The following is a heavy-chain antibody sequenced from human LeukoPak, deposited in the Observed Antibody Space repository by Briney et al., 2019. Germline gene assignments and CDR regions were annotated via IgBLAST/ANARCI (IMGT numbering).Heavy chain of an antibody. CDR3: ARAAVLRFLEWAYIDY. V-gene: IGHV4-34*01. J-gene: IGHJ4*02. D-gene: IGHD3-3*01. CDR2: INHSGST. Sequence: SETLSLTCAVYGGSFSGYYWSWIRQPPGKGLEWIGEINHSGSTNYNPSLKSRVTISVDTSKNQFFLKLSSVTAADTAVYYCARAAVLRFLEWAYIDYWGQGTLVTVSS. CDR1: GGSFSGYY.